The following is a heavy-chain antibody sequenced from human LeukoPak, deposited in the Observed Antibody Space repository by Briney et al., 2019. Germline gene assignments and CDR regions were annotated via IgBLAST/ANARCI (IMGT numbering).Heavy chain of an antibody. V-gene: IGHV4-34*01. CDR1: GGSISSYY. J-gene: IGHJ4*02. CDR3: ARAYRAHQTFHSYHFFDF. Sequence: PSETLSLTCTVSGGSISSYYWSWIRQPPGKGLEWIGEINHYGSTKYSPSLKSRVTISGDTSKNQFSLRLNSVTAADTAVYYCARAYRAHQTFHSYHFFDFWGRGTLVTVSS. CDR2: INHYGST. D-gene: IGHD5-18*01.